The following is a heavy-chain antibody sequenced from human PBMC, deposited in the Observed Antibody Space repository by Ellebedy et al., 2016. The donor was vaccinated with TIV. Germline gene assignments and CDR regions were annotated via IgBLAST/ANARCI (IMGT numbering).Heavy chain of an antibody. D-gene: IGHD6-19*01. V-gene: IGHV1-18*01. CDR2: ISAYNGNT. Sequence: ASVKVSCKASGYTFTSYGISWVRQAPGQGLEWMGWISAYNGNTNYAQKLQGRVTMTTDTSTSTAYMELRSLRSDDTAVYYCARERIAVAGQYYFDYWGQGTLVTVSS. J-gene: IGHJ4*02. CDR3: ARERIAVAGQYYFDY. CDR1: GYTFTSYG.